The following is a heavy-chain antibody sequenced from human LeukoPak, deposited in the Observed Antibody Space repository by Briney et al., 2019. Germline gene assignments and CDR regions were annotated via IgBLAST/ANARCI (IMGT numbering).Heavy chain of an antibody. V-gene: IGHV1-8*02. CDR1: GYTFTSYD. CDR2: MNPNSGAT. J-gene: IGHJ4*02. Sequence: ASVKVSCKASGYTFTSYDFNWLRQATGQGPEWMGWMNPNSGATGYAQKFQGRVTMTRSASINTAYMELTNLRSEDTAVYYCARDEWELLNTAIDYWGQGTLVTVSS. CDR3: ARDEWELLNTAIDY. D-gene: IGHD1-26*01.